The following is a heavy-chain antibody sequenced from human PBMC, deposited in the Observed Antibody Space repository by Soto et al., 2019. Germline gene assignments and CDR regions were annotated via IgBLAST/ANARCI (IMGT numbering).Heavy chain of an antibody. V-gene: IGHV3-15*07. J-gene: IGHJ4*02. CDR1: GFIFSNAW. D-gene: IGHD3-22*01. CDR3: TTDHPFYYDSSCYDH. Sequence: EVQLVQSGGGLVKPGGSLRLSCAGSGFIFSNAWINWVRQAPGEGLEWVGRIKSKTDGGTTDYVAPVRGRFSISRDDSRNTVYVQMNSLRTEDTAVYYCTTDHPFYYDSSCYDHWGRGTLVTVSS. CDR2: IKSKTDGGTT.